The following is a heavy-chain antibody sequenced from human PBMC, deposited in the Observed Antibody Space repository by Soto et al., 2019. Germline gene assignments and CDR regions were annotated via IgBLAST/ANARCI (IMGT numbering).Heavy chain of an antibody. J-gene: IGHJ4*02. V-gene: IGHV1-3*05. CDR3: ARDRGLTIDY. CDR1: GYTFTTYA. Sequence: QVQLVQSGAEEKKPGASVKVSCKASGYTFTTYAMHWVRQAPGQRLEWMGWLNAGNSNTKYSQKFXGXVXIPXDTSASTADMELSSLRSEDTAVYYCARDRGLTIDYWGQGTLVTVSS. D-gene: IGHD3-10*01. CDR2: LNAGNSNT.